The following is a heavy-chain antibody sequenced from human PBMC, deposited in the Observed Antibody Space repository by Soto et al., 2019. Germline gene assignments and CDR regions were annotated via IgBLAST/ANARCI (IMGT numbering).Heavy chain of an antibody. V-gene: IGHV3-33*01. CDR1: GFSFSSSG. CDR2: IWYDGNKK. Sequence: GGSLRLSCAASGFSFSSSGMHWVRQDPGKGLEWVAVIWYDGNKKYYGDSVRGRFTISRDNSKNTLYLEMNSLRDEDTALYYRARELYYDFWSGYSSYYYYGMDVWGQGTTVTVSS. J-gene: IGHJ6*02. CDR3: ARELYYDFWSGYSSYYYYGMDV. D-gene: IGHD3-3*01.